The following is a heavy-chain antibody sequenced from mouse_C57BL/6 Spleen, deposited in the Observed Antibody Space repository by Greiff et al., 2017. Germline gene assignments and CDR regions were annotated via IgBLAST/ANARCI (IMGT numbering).Heavy chain of an antibody. Sequence: QVQLQQPGAELVRPGASVTLSCKASGYTFTDYEMHWVKQTPVHGLEWIGAIDPATGGTAYNQKFKGKAILTADKSSSTAYMELRSLTSEDSAVYYCTRDCGSSSWFAYWGQGTLVTVSA. CDR3: TRDCGSSSWFAY. J-gene: IGHJ3*01. CDR2: IDPATGGT. D-gene: IGHD1-1*01. CDR1: GYTFTDYE. V-gene: IGHV1-15*01.